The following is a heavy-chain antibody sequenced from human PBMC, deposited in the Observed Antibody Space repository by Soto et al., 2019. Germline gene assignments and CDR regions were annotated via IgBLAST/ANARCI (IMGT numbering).Heavy chain of an antibody. Sequence: QVQLVQSGAEVKKPGSSVKVSCKASGGTFSSYAISWVRQAPGQGLEWMGGIIPIFGTANYAQKFQGRVTITADESTSTAYMELSSLGSEDTAVYYCAGEPRSYGGYRFHYFDYWGQGTLVTVSS. CDR2: IIPIFGTA. CDR1: GGTFSSYA. CDR3: AGEPRSYGGYRFHYFDY. J-gene: IGHJ4*02. D-gene: IGHD5-12*01. V-gene: IGHV1-69*01.